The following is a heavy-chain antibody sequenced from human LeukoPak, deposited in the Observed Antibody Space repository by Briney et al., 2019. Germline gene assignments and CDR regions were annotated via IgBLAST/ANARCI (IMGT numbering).Heavy chain of an antibody. CDR2: ISSSSLYI. D-gene: IGHD1-26*01. CDR1: GFTFSSYS. CDR3: ASEQSGNYYRPFDS. Sequence: GGSLRLSCATSGFTFSSYSMNWVRQALGKALEWVSSISSSSLYIYYADSVRGRFTISRDNAKSSLYLQMNSLRAEDTAVYYCASEQSGNYYRPFDSWGQGTLVTVSS. J-gene: IGHJ4*02. V-gene: IGHV3-21*01.